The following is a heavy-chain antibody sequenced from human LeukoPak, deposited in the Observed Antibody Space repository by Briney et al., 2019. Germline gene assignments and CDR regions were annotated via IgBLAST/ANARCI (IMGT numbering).Heavy chain of an antibody. Sequence: PSETLSLTCTVSCDSIKYYYRSWIRQPQGKGLEWIGYIYYNGSTNYNPSLKSRVSISVDTSKNQFSLKVSSVTAADTAVYYCARKGGHFDYWGQGTLVTVSS. D-gene: IGHD2-15*01. CDR2: IYYNGST. J-gene: IGHJ4*02. CDR1: CDSIKYYY. CDR3: ARKGGHFDY. V-gene: IGHV4-59*01.